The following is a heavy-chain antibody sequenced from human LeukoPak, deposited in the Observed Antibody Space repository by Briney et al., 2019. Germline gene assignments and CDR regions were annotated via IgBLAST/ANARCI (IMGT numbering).Heavy chain of an antibody. CDR3: VCGGRRVDNAFDI. J-gene: IGHJ3*02. CDR1: GFTFSSYA. CDR2: ISSNGRST. Sequence: GGSLRLSCSASGFTFSSYAMHWVRQAPGKGLEYVSAISSNGRSTYYGDSVTGRITISRDNSKNTLYLQMSSLRAEDTAVYYCVCGGRRVDNAFDIWGQGTMVTVSS. V-gene: IGHV3-64D*06. D-gene: IGHD4-23*01.